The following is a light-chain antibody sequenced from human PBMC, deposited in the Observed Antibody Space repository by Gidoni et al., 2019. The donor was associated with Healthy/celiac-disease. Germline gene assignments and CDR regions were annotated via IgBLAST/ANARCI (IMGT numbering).Light chain of an antibody. CDR3: QQYNSYPPFT. V-gene: IGKV1-16*02. J-gene: IGKJ3*01. Sequence: IQMAQSPASLSASVGDRVTITYRASQGISKYLAWLQQKPGKAPKSLNYAASSLQSGVPSKFSGSGSGTDFTLTFSSLQPEDFATYYCQQYNSYPPFTFGPGTKVDIK. CDR2: AAS. CDR1: QGISKY.